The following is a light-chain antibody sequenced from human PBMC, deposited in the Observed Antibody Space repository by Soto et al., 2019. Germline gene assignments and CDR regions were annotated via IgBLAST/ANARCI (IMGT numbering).Light chain of an antibody. CDR2: DAS. J-gene: IGKJ2*01. CDR1: QTVRNNY. CDR3: QHYNYWPYT. Sequence: FVLTKYPCTLSLSPGERSTLSCMSSQTVRNNYLAWYQQKPGQAPRLLIYDASSRATGIPDRFSGGGSGTDFTLTISSLQSEDFAVYYCQHYNYWPYTFGQRTKVDIK. V-gene: IGKV3D-20*02.